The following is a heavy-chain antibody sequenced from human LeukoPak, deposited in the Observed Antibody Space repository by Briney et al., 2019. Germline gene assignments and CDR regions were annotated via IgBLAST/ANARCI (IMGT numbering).Heavy chain of an antibody. CDR3: ATERGVTIFGVVIINYMDV. V-gene: IGHV1-69-2*01. CDR2: VDPEDGET. D-gene: IGHD3-3*01. Sequence: ASVKVSCKASGYTFTDYYMHWVQQAPGKGLEWMGRVDPEDGETIYAEKFQGRVTITADTSTDTAYMELSSLRSEDTAVYYCATERGVTIFGVVIINYMDVWGKGTTVTVSS. J-gene: IGHJ6*03. CDR1: GYTFTDYY.